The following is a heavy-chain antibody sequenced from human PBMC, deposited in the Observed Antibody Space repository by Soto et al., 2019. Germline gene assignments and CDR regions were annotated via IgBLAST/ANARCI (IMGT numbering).Heavy chain of an antibody. CDR1: GDSFSAFY. V-gene: IGHV1-2*02. Sequence: QVQLVQSGAEVKKPGASVKVSCKTSGDSFSAFYLHWVRQAPGQGLEWLGWINPNGGATKYAQKCRGPVAMARDTSIRTAYLELSSLRSAATALYYCARESGGATATLDYYYFYMDVWGKGTTVTVSS. CDR3: ARESGGATATLDYYYFYMDV. J-gene: IGHJ6*03. CDR2: INPNGGAT. D-gene: IGHD5-12*01.